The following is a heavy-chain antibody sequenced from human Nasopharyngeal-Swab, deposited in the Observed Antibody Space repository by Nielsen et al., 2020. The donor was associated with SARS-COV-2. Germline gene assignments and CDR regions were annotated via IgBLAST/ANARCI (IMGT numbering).Heavy chain of an antibody. V-gene: IGHV1-2*06. D-gene: IGHD3-3*01. Sequence: ASVKVSCKASGYTFTGYYIYWVRQAPGQGLEWMGRINPNSGGTNYAQKFQGRVTMTRDTSISTAYMELSRLRSDDTAVYYCARGEGTDGITIFGVVVYFDYWGQGTLVTVSS. CDR2: INPNSGGT. J-gene: IGHJ4*02. CDR1: GYTFTGYY. CDR3: ARGEGTDGITIFGVVVYFDY.